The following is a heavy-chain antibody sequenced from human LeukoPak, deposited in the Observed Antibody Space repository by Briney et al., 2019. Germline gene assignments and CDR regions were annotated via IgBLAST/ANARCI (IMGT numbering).Heavy chain of an antibody. D-gene: IGHD5-12*01. Sequence: GGSLRLSCAASGFTFSSYGMHWVRQAPGKGLEWVAVISYDGSNKYYADSVKGRFTISGDNSKNTLYLQMNSLRAEDTAVYYCASPGIVARWGQGTLVTVSS. CDR1: GFTFSSYG. J-gene: IGHJ4*02. CDR3: ASPGIVAR. V-gene: IGHV3-30*03. CDR2: ISYDGSNK.